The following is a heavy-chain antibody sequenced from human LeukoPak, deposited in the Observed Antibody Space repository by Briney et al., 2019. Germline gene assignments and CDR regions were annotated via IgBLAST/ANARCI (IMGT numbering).Heavy chain of an antibody. D-gene: IGHD3-16*01. CDR2: INPNSGGT. CDR3: ARVRYRLAETYIDY. Sequence: ASVKVSCKASGYTFTGYFMHWVRQAPGQGLEWMGWINPNSGGTNFAQKFQGRVTMTRDTSISTAYMELSRLRSDDTAVYYCARVRYRLAETYIDYWGQGTLVTVSS. J-gene: IGHJ4*02. CDR1: GYTFTGYF. V-gene: IGHV1-2*02.